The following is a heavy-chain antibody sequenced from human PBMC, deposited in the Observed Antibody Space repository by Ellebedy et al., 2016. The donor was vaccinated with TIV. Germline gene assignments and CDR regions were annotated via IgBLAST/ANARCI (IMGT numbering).Heavy chain of an antibody. V-gene: IGHV3-23*01. J-gene: IGHJ4*02. CDR1: GFTFTTYA. CDR3: AIKGRGYSYGSDS. D-gene: IGHD5-18*01. CDR2: ISASGGSS. Sequence: GESLKISCAASGFTFTTYAMSWVRQAPGKGLEWVSTISASGGSSYYADSVKGRFTISSDNIKNTLYLQMNSLRAEDTAVYYCAIKGRGYSYGSDSWGQGTLVTVSS.